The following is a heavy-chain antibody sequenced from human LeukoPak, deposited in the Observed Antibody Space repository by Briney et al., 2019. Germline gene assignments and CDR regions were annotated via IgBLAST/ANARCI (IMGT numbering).Heavy chain of an antibody. V-gene: IGHV3-23*01. CDR3: AKLLNDYGDYYFDY. J-gene: IGHJ4*02. CDR1: GFTFNRYG. Sequence: GGSLRLSCAGSGFTFNRYGMSWVRHAPGKGLEWVSAIRGSSGSTYYADSVKGRFTISRDNSKNTLYLQMNNLRAEDTAVYYCAKLLNDYGDYYFDYWGQGTPVTVSS. D-gene: IGHD4-17*01. CDR2: IRGSSGST.